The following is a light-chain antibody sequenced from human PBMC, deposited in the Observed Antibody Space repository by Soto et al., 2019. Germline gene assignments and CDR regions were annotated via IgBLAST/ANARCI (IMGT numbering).Light chain of an antibody. Sequence: EILMTQSPATLSVSPGERTTLACRASQSVGSNLAWYQQKPGQAPRLLIYAASTRASGVPARFSGSGSGTEFTLTISGLQSEDVAVYYCQQYYSLPLTFGGGTKVEIK. V-gene: IGKV3-15*01. CDR2: AAS. CDR1: QSVGSN. CDR3: QQYYSLPLT. J-gene: IGKJ4*01.